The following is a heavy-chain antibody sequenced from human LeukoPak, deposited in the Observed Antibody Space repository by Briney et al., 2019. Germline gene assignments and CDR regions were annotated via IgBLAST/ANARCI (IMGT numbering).Heavy chain of an antibody. CDR2: LNSDGSSI. D-gene: IGHD6-19*01. CDR1: GFTFSSSW. Sequence: GGSLRLSCAASGFTFSSSWMHWVRQVPGKGLVWVSRLNSDGSSINYADSVKGRFIISRDNAENTLYLQMNSLRVEDTAVYYCARGVAGTLDYWGQGTLVTVSS. CDR3: ARGVAGTLDY. V-gene: IGHV3-74*01. J-gene: IGHJ4*02.